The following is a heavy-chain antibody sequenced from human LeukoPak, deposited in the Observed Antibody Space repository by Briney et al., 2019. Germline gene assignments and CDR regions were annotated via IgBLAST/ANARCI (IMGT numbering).Heavy chain of an antibody. CDR2: ISTYNGDT. CDR3: TRDPSKTSGWYIYFDY. J-gene: IGHJ4*02. D-gene: IGHD6-19*01. Sequence: ASVKVSCKASGYAFKKYAISWVRQAPGQGLEWMGWISTYNGDTNYAQNFKGRVTMTTDASTSTAYMELRSLRSDDTAVYYCTRDPSKTSGWYIYFDYWGQGALVTVSS. V-gene: IGHV1-18*01. CDR1: GYAFKKYA.